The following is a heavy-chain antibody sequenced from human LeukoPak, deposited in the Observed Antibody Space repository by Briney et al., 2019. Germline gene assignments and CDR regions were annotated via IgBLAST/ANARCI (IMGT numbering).Heavy chain of an antibody. CDR2: IYYSGRT. V-gene: IGHV4-59*01. J-gene: IGHJ4*02. Sequence: SETLSLTCTVSGGSISSYYWSWIRQPPGKGLEWIGYIYYSGRTNYNPSLKSRVTISVDTSKNQSSLKLSSVTAADTAVYYCARDSKVAGTRYFDYWGQGTLVTVSS. CDR3: ARDSKVAGTRYFDY. D-gene: IGHD6-19*01. CDR1: GGSISSYY.